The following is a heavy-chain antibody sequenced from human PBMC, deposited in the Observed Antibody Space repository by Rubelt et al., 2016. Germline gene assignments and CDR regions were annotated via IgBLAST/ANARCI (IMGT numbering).Heavy chain of an antibody. CDR3: ARGVLRVHWHFDL. V-gene: IGHV3-21*05. CDR1: GFTFSSTT. J-gene: IGHJ2*01. Sequence: EVQLVESGGGLVKPGGSLRLSCAASGFTFSSTTMNWVRQGPGKGLEWVSYISSGSSSIYYADSVKGRFTIPRDNAKSSLFLQMNSLRVEDTAVYYCARGVLRVHWHFDLWGRGTLVTVSS. D-gene: IGHD5-12*01. CDR2: ISSGSSSI.